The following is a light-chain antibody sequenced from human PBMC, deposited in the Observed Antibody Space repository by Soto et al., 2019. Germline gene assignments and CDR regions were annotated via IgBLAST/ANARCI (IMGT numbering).Light chain of an antibody. V-gene: IGLV2-23*01. J-gene: IGLJ3*02. Sequence: QSALTQPASVSGSPGQSITISCTGTSSDVGRYNLVSWYQQHPGTAPKLMIYEDNKRASGVSNRFSGSTSGITASLTISVLQAEDEADYYCCSYAGSSPWVFGGGSKVTVL. CDR2: EDN. CDR1: SSDVGRYNL. CDR3: CSYAGSSPWV.